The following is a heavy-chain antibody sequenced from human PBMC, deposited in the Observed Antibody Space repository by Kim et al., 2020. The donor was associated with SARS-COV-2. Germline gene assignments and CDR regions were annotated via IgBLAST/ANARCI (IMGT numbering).Heavy chain of an antibody. Sequence: SETLSLTCTVSGGSISSYYWSWIRQPAGKGLEWIGRIYTSGSTNYNPSLKSRVTMSVDTSKNQVSLKLSSVTAADTAVYYCAGYDFWSGYYSFDYWGQGTLVTVSS. J-gene: IGHJ4*02. CDR2: IYTSGST. CDR3: AGYDFWSGYYSFDY. D-gene: IGHD3-3*01. CDR1: GGSISSYY. V-gene: IGHV4-4*07.